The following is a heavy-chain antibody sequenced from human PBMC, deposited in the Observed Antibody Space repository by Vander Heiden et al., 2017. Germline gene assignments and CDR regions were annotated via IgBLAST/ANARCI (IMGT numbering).Heavy chain of an antibody. CDR3: ARASITSFGVVIPPDQ. CDR2: IYPGDSDT. D-gene: IGHD3-3*01. J-gene: IGHJ4*02. V-gene: IGHV5-51*01. CDR1: GYSFTSYW. Sequence: EVQLVQSGAEVKKPGESLKISCKGSGYSFTSYWIGWVRQMPGKGLEWMGIIYPGDSDTRYSPSFQGQVTISADKSISTAYLQWSSLKASDTAMYYCARASITSFGVVIPPDQWGQGTLVTVSS.